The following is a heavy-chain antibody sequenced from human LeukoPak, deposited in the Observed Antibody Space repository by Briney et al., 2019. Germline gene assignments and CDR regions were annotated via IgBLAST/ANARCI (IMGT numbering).Heavy chain of an antibody. CDR1: GGSISSYY. J-gene: IGHJ3*02. CDR2: IYYSGST. V-gene: IGHV4-59*01. D-gene: IGHD2-2*02. Sequence: SETLSLACTVSGGSISSYYWSWIRQPPGKGLEWIGYIYYSGSTNYNPSLKSRVTISVDTSKNQFSLKLSSVTAADTAVYYCARGLYDAFDIWGQGTMVTVSS. CDR3: ARGLYDAFDI.